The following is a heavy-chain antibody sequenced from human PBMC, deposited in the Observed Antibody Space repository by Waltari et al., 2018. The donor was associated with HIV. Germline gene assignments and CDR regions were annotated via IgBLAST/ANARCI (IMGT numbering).Heavy chain of an antibody. J-gene: IGHJ6*02. CDR2: ISGYNANT. CDR1: GYIFTNYG. V-gene: IGHV1-18*01. CDR3: ARGLGGSYYYGVDV. Sequence: QVHLVQSGAEVKMPGASVRVSCKTSGYIFTNYGVSWVRQAPGQGLEWLGWISGYNANTNDAQRLQGRVTLTTDTSTSTAYTELRSLRSDDTAVYYCARGLGGSYYYGVDVWGQGTTVTVS.